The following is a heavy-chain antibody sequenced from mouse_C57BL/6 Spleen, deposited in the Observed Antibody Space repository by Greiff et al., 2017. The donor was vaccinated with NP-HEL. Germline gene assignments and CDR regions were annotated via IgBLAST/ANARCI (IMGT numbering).Heavy chain of an antibody. CDR1: GFNIKDDY. D-gene: IGHD2-4*01. CDR3: TGYDYDVEDY. J-gene: IGHJ4*01. V-gene: IGHV14-4*01. CDR2: IDPENGDT. Sequence: EVKVEESGAELVRPGASVKLSCTASGFNIKDDYMHWVKQRPEQGLEWIGWIDPENGDTEYASKFQGKATITADTSSNTAYLQLSSLTSEDTAVYYCTGYDYDVEDYWGQGTSVTVSS.